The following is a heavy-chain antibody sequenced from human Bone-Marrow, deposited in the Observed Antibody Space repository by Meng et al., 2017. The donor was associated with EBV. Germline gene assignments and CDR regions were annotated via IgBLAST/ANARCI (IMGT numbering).Heavy chain of an antibody. J-gene: IGHJ4*02. V-gene: IGHV1-69*01. CDR3: ANESGRGYTPDY. Sequence: QVQLVQSGAEVKMPGSSVKVSCKTSGGPFNSDAVSWVRQAPGQGLEWMGGLIPMFGAPNYAQKFQDRVTITADESTSTHYMELSSLRSEDTAVYYCANESGRGYTPDYWGQGTLVTVSS. CDR1: GGPFNSDA. D-gene: IGHD3-10*01. CDR2: LIPMFGAP.